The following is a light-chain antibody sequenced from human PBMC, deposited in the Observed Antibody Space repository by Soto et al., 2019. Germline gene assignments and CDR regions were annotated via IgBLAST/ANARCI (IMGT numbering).Light chain of an antibody. Sequence: EIVMTQSPATLSVSPGERATLSRRASQSVSRNLAWYQQKPGQAPRLLIYDASNRATGIPARFSGSGSGTDFTLTISSLEPEDFAVYYCQQRQSWPITFGQGTRLEIK. CDR2: DAS. J-gene: IGKJ5*01. CDR1: QSVSRN. V-gene: IGKV3-11*01. CDR3: QQRQSWPIT.